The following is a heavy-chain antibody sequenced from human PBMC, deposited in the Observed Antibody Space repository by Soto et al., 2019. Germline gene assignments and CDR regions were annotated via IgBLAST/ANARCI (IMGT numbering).Heavy chain of an antibody. CDR3: ARYSTDYDILTGYYVDAFDI. CDR2: MNPNSGNT. CDR1: GYTFTSYD. D-gene: IGHD3-9*01. Sequence: ASVKVSCKASGYTFTSYDISWVRQATGQGLEWMGWMNPNSGNTGYAQKFQGRVTMTRNTSISTAYMELSSLRSEDTAVYYCARYSTDYDILTGYYVDAFDIWGQGTMVTV. V-gene: IGHV1-8*01. J-gene: IGHJ3*02.